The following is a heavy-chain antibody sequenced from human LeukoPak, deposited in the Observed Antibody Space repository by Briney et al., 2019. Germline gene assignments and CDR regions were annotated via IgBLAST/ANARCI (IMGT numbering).Heavy chain of an antibody. CDR1: GGSISSSSYY. D-gene: IGHD5-24*01. CDR2: IYYSGST. Sequence: SETLSLTCTVSGGSISSSSYYWGWIRQPPGKGLEWIGSIYYSGSTYYNPSLKSRVTISVDTSKNQFSLKLSSVTAADTAVYYCARPQRRDGYNFNYWGQGTLVTVSS. V-gene: IGHV4-39*01. CDR3: ARPQRRDGYNFNY. J-gene: IGHJ4*02.